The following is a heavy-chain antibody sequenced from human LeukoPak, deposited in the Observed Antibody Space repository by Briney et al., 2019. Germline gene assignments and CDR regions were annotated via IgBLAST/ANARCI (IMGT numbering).Heavy chain of an antibody. CDR2: IYYSGST. CDR3: ASDLVDSSSSEFDY. CDR1: GGSISSSSYY. D-gene: IGHD6-6*01. V-gene: IGHV4-39*01. J-gene: IGHJ4*02. Sequence: SETLSLTCTVSGGSISSSSYYWGWIRQPPGKGLEWIGSIYYSGSTYYNPSLKSRVTISVDTSKNQFSLKLSSVTAADTAVYYCASDLVDSSSSEFDYWGQGTLVTVSS.